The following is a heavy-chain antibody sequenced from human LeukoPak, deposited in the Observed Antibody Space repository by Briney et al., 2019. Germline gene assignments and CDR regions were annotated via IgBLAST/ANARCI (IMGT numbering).Heavy chain of an antibody. CDR2: ISSSSSYI. CDR3: ARERCSGGSCYLDDAFDI. Sequence: GGSLRLSCAASGFTFSSYSMNWVRQAPGKGLEWVSSISSSSSYIYYADSVKGRFTISRDNAKNSLYLQMNSLRAEDTAVYYCARERCSGGSCYLDDAFDIWGQGTMVTVSS. V-gene: IGHV3-21*01. CDR1: GFTFSSYS. J-gene: IGHJ3*02. D-gene: IGHD2-15*01.